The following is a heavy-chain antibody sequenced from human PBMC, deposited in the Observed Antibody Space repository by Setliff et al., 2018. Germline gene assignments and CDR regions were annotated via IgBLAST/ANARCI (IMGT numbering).Heavy chain of an antibody. Sequence: GGSLRLSCAASEFGFSNYWMHWVRQGPGKGPMWVSRISPDGSNTVYADFVRGRFTISRDNAKNTLYLQMDSLKAEDTAVYYCARHLARGMQIFGVAPRFGYWGQGTLVTVSS. CDR2: ISPDGSNT. CDR1: EFGFSNYW. V-gene: IGHV3-74*01. CDR3: ARHLARGMQIFGVAPRFGY. D-gene: IGHD3-3*01. J-gene: IGHJ4*02.